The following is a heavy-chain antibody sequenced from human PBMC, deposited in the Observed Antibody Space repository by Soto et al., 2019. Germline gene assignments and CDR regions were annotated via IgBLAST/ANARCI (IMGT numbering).Heavy chain of an antibody. Sequence: KGLEWFSSISSSSSYIYYADSVKGRFTISRDNAKNSLYLQMNSLRAEDTAVYYCARDERPQRGGYHGDYANYFDDRAHGTLV. D-gene: IGHD4-17*01. J-gene: IGHJ4*01. CDR2: ISSSSSYI. V-gene: IGHV3-21*01. CDR3: ARDERPQRGGYHGDYANYFDD.